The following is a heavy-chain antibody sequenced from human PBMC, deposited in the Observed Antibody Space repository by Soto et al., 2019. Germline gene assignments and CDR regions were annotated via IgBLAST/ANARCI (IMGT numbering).Heavy chain of an antibody. Sequence: GSLRHSCAASGFTHSCYAMSWVRQAPGKGLEWVSAMSGSGGSTYYADSVKGRFTISRDNSKNTLYLQMNSLRAEDTAVYYCAKDLLGWLQLAPFDIWGQGTMVTVS. CDR1: GFTHSCYA. D-gene: IGHD5-12*01. CDR2: MSGSGGST. J-gene: IGHJ3*02. CDR3: AKDLLGWLQLAPFDI. V-gene: IGHV3-23*01.